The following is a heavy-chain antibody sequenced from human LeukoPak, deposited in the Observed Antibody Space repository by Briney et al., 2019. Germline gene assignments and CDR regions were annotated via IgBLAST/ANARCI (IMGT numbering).Heavy chain of an antibody. CDR1: GGSISSGSYY. J-gene: IGHJ4*02. CDR3: ARESGIAAAGPEDPSLMEDY. V-gene: IGHV4-61*02. D-gene: IGHD6-13*01. Sequence: PSETLSLTCTVSGGSISSGSYYWSWIRQPAGKGLEWIGRIYTSGSTNYNPSLKSRVTISVDTSKNQFSLKLSSVTAADTAVCYCARESGIAAAGPEDPSLMEDYWGQGTLVTVSS. CDR2: IYTSGST.